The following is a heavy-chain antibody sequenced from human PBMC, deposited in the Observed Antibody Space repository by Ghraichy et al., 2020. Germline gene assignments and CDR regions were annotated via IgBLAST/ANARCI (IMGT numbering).Heavy chain of an antibody. V-gene: IGHV3-43D*03. CDR3: ATQYSSSWYYFDY. D-gene: IGHD6-13*01. J-gene: IGHJ4*02. CDR1: GFTFDDYA. Sequence: GGSLRLSCAASGFTFDDYAMHWVRQAPGKGLEWVSLISWDGGSTYYADSVKGRFTISRDNSKNSLYLQMNSLRAEDTALYYCATQYSSSWYYFDYWGQGTLVTVSS. CDR2: ISWDGGST.